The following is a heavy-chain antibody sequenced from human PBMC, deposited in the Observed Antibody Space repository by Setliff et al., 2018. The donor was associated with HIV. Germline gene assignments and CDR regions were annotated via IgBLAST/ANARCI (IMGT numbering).Heavy chain of an antibody. Sequence: GSMRLSCAASGFTFNSYSMNWVRQAPGKGLEWVSSISSSSSYIYYADSVKGRFTISRDNAKNSLYLQMNSLRAEDTAVYYCAKGFDYGEYYSFDSWGQGTLVTVSS. V-gene: IGHV3-21*01. CDR3: AKGFDYGEYYSFDS. J-gene: IGHJ4*02. CDR1: GFTFNSYS. D-gene: IGHD4-17*01. CDR2: ISSSSSYI.